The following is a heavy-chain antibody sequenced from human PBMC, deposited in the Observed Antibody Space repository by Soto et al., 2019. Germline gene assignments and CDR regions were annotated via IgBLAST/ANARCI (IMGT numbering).Heavy chain of an antibody. Sequence: GGSLRLSCAASGFTFSSYAMHWVRQAPGKGLEWVAVISYDGSNKYYADSVKGRFTISRDNSKNTLYLQMNSLRAEDTAVYYCARVHLVGITIFGALRVWGQGTLVTVSS. CDR1: GFTFSSYA. CDR2: ISYDGSNK. CDR3: ARVHLVGITIFGALRV. V-gene: IGHV3-30-3*01. D-gene: IGHD3-3*01. J-gene: IGHJ4*02.